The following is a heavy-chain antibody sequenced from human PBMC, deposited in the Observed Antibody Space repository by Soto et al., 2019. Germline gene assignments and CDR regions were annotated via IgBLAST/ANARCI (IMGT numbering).Heavy chain of an antibody. Sequence: QVQLVQSGAEVKKPGSSVKVSCKASGGTFSSYTISWVRQAPGQGLEWMGRIIPILGIANYAQKFQGRVTITADKSTGTAYMELSSLRSEDTAVYYCATGIAAAGDYYYYGMDVWGQGTTVTVSS. D-gene: IGHD6-13*01. V-gene: IGHV1-69*02. CDR3: ATGIAAAGDYYYYGMDV. CDR2: IIPILGIA. CDR1: GGTFSSYT. J-gene: IGHJ6*02.